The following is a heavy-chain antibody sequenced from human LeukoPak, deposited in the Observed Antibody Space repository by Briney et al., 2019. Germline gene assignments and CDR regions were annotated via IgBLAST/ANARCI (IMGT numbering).Heavy chain of an antibody. CDR1: GFTFSSYS. CDR3: ARAPSSSRGYFQH. CDR2: ISSSSSYI. V-gene: IGHV3-21*01. Sequence: PGGSLRLSCAASGFTFSSYSMNWVRQAPGKGLEWASSISSSSSYIYYADSVKGRFTISRDNAKNSLYLQMNSLRAEDTAVYYCARAPSSSRGYFQHWGQGTLVTVSS. J-gene: IGHJ1*01. D-gene: IGHD2-2*01.